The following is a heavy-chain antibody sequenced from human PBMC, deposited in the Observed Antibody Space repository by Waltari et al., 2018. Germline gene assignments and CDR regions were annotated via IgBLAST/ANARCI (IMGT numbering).Heavy chain of an antibody. CDR2: IYNTGRT. Sequence: QVQLKESGPGLVKPSETLSLTCTVSGGSISDNYWNWLRQPPGKGLEWIGYIYNTGRTNYNPSLKSRVTISLDTSKNQFSLKLTSVTAADTAVYYCARRGWVVPSSMGAFDIWGQGTLVTVST. D-gene: IGHD2-2*01. CDR3: ARRGWVVPSSMGAFDI. J-gene: IGHJ3*02. CDR1: GGSISDNY. V-gene: IGHV4-59*01.